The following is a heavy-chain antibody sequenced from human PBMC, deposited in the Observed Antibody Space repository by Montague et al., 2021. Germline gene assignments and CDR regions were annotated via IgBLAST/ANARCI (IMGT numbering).Heavy chain of an antibody. J-gene: IGHJ6*02. V-gene: IGHV4-61*02. CDR1: GGTIRSGSYY. CDR2: IYNNGCT. CDR3: ARDYGDYSYYYGLDV. D-gene: IGHD4-17*01. Sequence: TLSLTCTVSGGTIRSGSYYRSWIRQPAGKGLEWIGCIYNNGCTNYNPSLKSRVTMSVDTSKNQFSLKVSSVTAADTAVYYCARDYGDYSYYYGLDVWGQGTTVTVAS.